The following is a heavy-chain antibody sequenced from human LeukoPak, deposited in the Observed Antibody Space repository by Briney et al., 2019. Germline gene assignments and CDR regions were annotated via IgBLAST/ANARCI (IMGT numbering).Heavy chain of an antibody. Sequence: ASVKVSCNISGDTFTTYDINWVRQATGQGLEWMGWMNPKSGNTVYAQKFHGRLTLTRDISISTAYMELSSLRSEDTAVYFCARAITIFDYYYMDVWGKGTTVTVSS. J-gene: IGHJ6*03. D-gene: IGHD3-3*01. CDR1: GDTFTTYD. CDR2: MNPKSGNT. CDR3: ARAITIFDYYYMDV. V-gene: IGHV1-8*01.